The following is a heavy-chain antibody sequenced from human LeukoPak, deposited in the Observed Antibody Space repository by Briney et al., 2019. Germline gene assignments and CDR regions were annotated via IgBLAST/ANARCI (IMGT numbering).Heavy chain of an antibody. J-gene: IGHJ2*01. Sequence: ASVKVSCKASGYTFTGYYMHWVRQAPGQGLEWMGWINPDSGGTYYAQRFQGRVTMTRDTSISTAYMELSSLRSEDTAVYYCARRGPQGDFDLWGRGTLVTVSS. CDR1: GYTFTGYY. V-gene: IGHV1-2*02. CDR2: INPDSGGT. CDR3: ARRGPQGDFDL. D-gene: IGHD3-10*01.